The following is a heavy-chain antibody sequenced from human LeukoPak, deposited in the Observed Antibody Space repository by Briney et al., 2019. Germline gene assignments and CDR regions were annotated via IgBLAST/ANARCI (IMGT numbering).Heavy chain of an antibody. D-gene: IGHD3-9*01. CDR1: GYSISSGYY. Sequence: SETLSLTCTVSGYSISSGYYWGWIRQPPGKGLEWIGSIYHSGSTYYNPSLKSRVTISVDTSKNQFSLKLSSVTAADTAVYYCARGRRFYFDWFGDFVYWGQGTLVTVSS. J-gene: IGHJ4*02. CDR3: ARGRRFYFDWFGDFVY. CDR2: IYHSGST. V-gene: IGHV4-38-2*02.